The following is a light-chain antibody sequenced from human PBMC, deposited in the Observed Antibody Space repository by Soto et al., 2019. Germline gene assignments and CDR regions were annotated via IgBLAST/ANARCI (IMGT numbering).Light chain of an antibody. Sequence: QSALTQPASVSGSPGQSITISCTGTSSDVGGYDYVSWYQQHPGKAPKLMIYEVSNRPSGVSDRFSGSKSDNTASLTISGLQAEDEADYYCSSYTSGSTPVVFGGGTKVTVL. CDR1: SSDVGGYDY. V-gene: IGLV2-14*01. J-gene: IGLJ2*01. CDR3: SSYTSGSTPVV. CDR2: EVS.